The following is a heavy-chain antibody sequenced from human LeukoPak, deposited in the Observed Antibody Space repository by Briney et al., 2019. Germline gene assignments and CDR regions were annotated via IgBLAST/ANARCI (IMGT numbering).Heavy chain of an antibody. CDR2: IYHSGST. CDR1: GGSISSSNW. D-gene: IGHD1-26*01. V-gene: IGHV4-4*02. Sequence: PSETLSLTCAVSGGSISSSNWWSWVRQPPGKGLEWIGEIYHSGSTNYNPSLKSRVTISVDKSKNQFSLKLSSVTAADTAVYYCARAAGEWELPARVYYYYYMDVWGKGTTVTVSS. J-gene: IGHJ6*03. CDR3: ARAAGEWELPARVYYYYYMDV.